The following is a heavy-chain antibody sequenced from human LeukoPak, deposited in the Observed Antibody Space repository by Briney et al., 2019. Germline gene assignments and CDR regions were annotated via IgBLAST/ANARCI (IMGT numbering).Heavy chain of an antibody. D-gene: IGHD1-26*01. CDR2: ISPSGGST. V-gene: IGHV1-46*01. CDR1: GYTFTSNY. Sequence: ASVKVSCKAFGYTFTSNYMRWVRQAPGQGPEWMGVISPSGGSTTYAQKFQGRVTLTRDMSTSTDYLELSSLRSEDTAVYYCARVGVGATKLGYFDYWGQGTLVTVSS. CDR3: ARVGVGATKLGYFDY. J-gene: IGHJ4*02.